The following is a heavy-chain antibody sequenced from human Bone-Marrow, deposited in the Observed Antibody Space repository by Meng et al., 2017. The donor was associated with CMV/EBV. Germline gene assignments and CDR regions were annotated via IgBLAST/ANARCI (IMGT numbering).Heavy chain of an antibody. Sequence: ESLKISCTASGLTFNKAWMSWVRQLPGKGLEWVGEINHSGSTNYNPSLKSRVTISVDTSKNQFSLKLSSVTAADTAVYYCARSGRTKARPAYYYGMDVWGQGTTVTVSS. D-gene: IGHD6-6*01. V-gene: IGHV4-34*01. CDR2: INHSGST. CDR3: ARSGRTKARPAYYYGMDV. CDR1: GLTFNKAW. J-gene: IGHJ6*02.